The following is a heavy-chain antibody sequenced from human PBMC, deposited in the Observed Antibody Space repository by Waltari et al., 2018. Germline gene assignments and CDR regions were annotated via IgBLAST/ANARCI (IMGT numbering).Heavy chain of an antibody. Sequence: QVQLQESGPGLVKPLETLSLTCTVSGGSISSYYWSWIRQPPGKGLEWIGYIYYSGSTNYNPSLKSRVTISVDTSKNQFSLKLSSVTAADTAVYYCARGQYQLLRYYYYYGMDVWGQGTTVTVSS. CDR1: GGSISSYY. D-gene: IGHD2-2*01. CDR3: ARGQYQLLRYYYYYGMDV. J-gene: IGHJ6*02. V-gene: IGHV4-59*01. CDR2: IYYSGST.